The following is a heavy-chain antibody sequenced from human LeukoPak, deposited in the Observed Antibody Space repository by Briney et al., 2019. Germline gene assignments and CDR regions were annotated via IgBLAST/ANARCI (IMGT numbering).Heavy chain of an antibody. CDR2: IKGDGSST. D-gene: IGHD2-2*02. Sequence: GGSLRLSCAASGFTFSSYWMHWVRHTPGKGLVWVSRIKGDGSSTSYADSVKGRFTISRDNAKNSLYLQMNSLRAEDTAVYYCARDYCSSTSCYTYYYYGMDVWGQGTTVTVSS. J-gene: IGHJ6*02. CDR1: GFTFSSYW. V-gene: IGHV3-74*01. CDR3: ARDYCSSTSCYTYYYYGMDV.